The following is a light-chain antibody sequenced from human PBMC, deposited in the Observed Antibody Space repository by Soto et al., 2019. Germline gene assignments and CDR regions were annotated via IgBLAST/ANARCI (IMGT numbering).Light chain of an antibody. CDR3: HQYDDWPPA. J-gene: IGKJ1*01. Sequence: EIVVTQSPATLSVSPGERATLSCRASQSVSTNVAWYQQKPGQAPRLLIYGPSTRASGIPARSSGSGSGREFTLTISSLQSEDFAVYYCHQYDDWPPAFGQGTKVEVK. V-gene: IGKV3-15*01. CDR2: GPS. CDR1: QSVSTN.